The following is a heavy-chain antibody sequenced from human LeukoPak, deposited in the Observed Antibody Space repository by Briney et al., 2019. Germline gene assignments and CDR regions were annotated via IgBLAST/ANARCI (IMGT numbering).Heavy chain of an antibody. Sequence: GGSLRLSCAASGFTFSSYSMNWVRQAPGKGLGWVSSISSSSSYIYYADSVKGRFTISRDNAKNSLYLQMNSLRAEDTAVYYCARGLDNWNIFDPWGQGTLVTVSS. D-gene: IGHD1/OR15-1a*01. CDR1: GFTFSSYS. J-gene: IGHJ5*02. V-gene: IGHV3-21*01. CDR3: ARGLDNWNIFDP. CDR2: ISSSSSYI.